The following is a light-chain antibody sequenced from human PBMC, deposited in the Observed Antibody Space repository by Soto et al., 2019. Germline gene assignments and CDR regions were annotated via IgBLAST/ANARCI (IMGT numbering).Light chain of an antibody. CDR3: QQYNTYPLT. V-gene: IGKV1-5*03. Sequence: DILMTQSPSTLSASVGDRVTITCRASQTISTWLAWYQQKPVKAPKLLIYKASSLEGGVPSRFSGSGSGTEFNITISSLQPDDFATYYCQQYNTYPLTFGGGTAVDIK. J-gene: IGKJ4*01. CDR1: QTISTW. CDR2: KAS.